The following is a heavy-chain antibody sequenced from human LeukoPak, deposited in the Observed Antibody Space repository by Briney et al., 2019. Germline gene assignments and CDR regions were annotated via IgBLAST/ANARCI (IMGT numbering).Heavy chain of an antibody. CDR1: GGSISSSSYY. V-gene: IGHV4-39*07. CDR2: IYYSGST. Sequence: SETLSLTCTVSGGSISSSSYYWGWIRQPPGKGLEWIGSIYYSGSTYYNPSLKSRVTISVDTSKNQFSLKLSSVTAADTAVYYCARGNGSGKRRAFDIWGQGTMVTVSS. CDR3: ARGNGSGKRRAFDI. D-gene: IGHD5-24*01. J-gene: IGHJ3*02.